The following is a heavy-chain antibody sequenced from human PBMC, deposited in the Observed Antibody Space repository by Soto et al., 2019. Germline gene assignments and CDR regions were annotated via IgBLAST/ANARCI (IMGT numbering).Heavy chain of an antibody. D-gene: IGHD5-18*01. V-gene: IGHV4-59*08. CDR2: FYYTGIT. CDR1: GGSISKL. J-gene: IGHJ4*02. CDR3: AGSRGYSYGLFDY. Sequence: SETLSLTCTVSGGSISKLLELDPAAPREGLEWIGYFYYTGITNYNPSLKSRISMSVDTSKNQFSLKLSSVTAADTAVYYCAGSRGYSYGLFDYWAREPWSPSPQ.